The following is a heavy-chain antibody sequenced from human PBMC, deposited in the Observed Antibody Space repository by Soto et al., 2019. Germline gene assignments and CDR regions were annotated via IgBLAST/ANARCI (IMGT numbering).Heavy chain of an antibody. D-gene: IGHD3-10*01. CDR3: SRDQGVGELEAGYDY. CDR2: ISYDGSNK. Sequence: GGSLRLSCAVSGFTFSSYAMHWVRQAPGKGLEWVAVISYDGSNKDYADSVKGRFTISRDNSKNTLYLQMNSLRAEDTAVYFFSRDQGVGELEAGYDYWGQGTLVTVS. V-gene: IGHV3-30-3*01. J-gene: IGHJ4*02. CDR1: GFTFSSYA.